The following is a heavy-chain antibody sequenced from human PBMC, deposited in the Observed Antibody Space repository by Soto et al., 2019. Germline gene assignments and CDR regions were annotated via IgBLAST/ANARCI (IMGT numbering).Heavy chain of an antibody. D-gene: IGHD5-12*01. CDR1: GYDFAMTW. CDR3: ARLVGAYDSYFDH. CDR2: IYPGDSET. V-gene: IGHV5-51*01. J-gene: IGHJ4*02. Sequence: GESLKISCNACGYDFAMTWIGWVRELPGKGLDWLGIIYPGDSETRYSPSFRGQVTFSVDMSISTAYLQWSSLKTSDIAIYYCARLVGAYDSYFDHWGQGTRVTVSS.